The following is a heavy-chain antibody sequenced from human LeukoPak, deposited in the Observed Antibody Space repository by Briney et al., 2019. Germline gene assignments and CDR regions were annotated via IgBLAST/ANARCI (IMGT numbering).Heavy chain of an antibody. D-gene: IGHD2-2*01. CDR2: INHSGST. J-gene: IGHJ4*02. CDR3: ARSFRAMLNY. CDR1: GGSFSGYY. V-gene: IGHV4-34*01. Sequence: PSETLSLTCAVYGGSFSGYYWSWIRQPPGKGLEWIGEINHSGSTNYNPSLESRVTISVDTSKNQFSLKLSSVTAADTAVYYCARSFRAMLNYWGQGTLVTVSS.